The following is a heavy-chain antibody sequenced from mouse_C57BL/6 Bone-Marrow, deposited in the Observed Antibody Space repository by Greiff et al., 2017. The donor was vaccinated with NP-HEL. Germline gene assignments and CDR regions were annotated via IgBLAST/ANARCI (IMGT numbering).Heavy chain of an antibody. D-gene: IGHD2-3*01. CDR2: ISNGGGST. Sequence: EVKLVESGGGLVQPGGSLKLSCAASGFTFSDYYMYWVRQTPEKRLEWVAYISNGGGSTYYPDTVKGRFPISRDNAKNTLYLQMSRLKSEDTAMYYCARRFYDYWGQGTLVTVSA. V-gene: IGHV5-12*01. CDR1: GFTFSDYY. J-gene: IGHJ3*01. CDR3: ARRFYDY.